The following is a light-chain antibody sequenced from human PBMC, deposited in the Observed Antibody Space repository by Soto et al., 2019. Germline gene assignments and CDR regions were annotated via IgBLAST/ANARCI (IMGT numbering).Light chain of an antibody. CDR3: QQYDIWPPYT. J-gene: IGKJ2*01. Sequence: EVVMTQSPASLSASPGERVTLSCRASQNIRSSLAWYQQRPGQAPRLLIYDASTRATGIPPRFSGGGSGTEFTVTISSLQSEDFATYYCQQYDIWPPYTVGQGTKVDIK. CDR2: DAS. CDR1: QNIRSS. V-gene: IGKV3-15*01.